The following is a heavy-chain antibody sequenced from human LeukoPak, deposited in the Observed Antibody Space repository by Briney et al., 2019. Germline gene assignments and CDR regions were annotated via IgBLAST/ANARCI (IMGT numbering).Heavy chain of an antibody. J-gene: IGHJ4*02. CDR1: GFTFDDYA. D-gene: IGHD1-14*01. CDR2: IYSGGST. V-gene: IGHV3-66*01. CDR3: ASGIPFDY. Sequence: GGSLRLSCAASGFTFDDYAMHWVRQAPGKGLEWVSVIYSGGSTYYADSVKGRFTISRDNSKNTLYLQMNSLRAEDTAVYYCASGIPFDYWGQGTLVTVSS.